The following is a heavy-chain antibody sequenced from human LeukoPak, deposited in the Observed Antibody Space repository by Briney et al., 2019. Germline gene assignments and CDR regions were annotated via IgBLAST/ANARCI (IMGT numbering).Heavy chain of an antibody. CDR2: IRSKANSYAT. D-gene: IGHD3-22*01. J-gene: IGHJ4*02. Sequence: GVSLKLSCATSGFTFSGSAIHRVRQASGKGLEWVGRIRSKANSYATTDVASVRGRFSISRDDSKNTAYLQMNSLKTEDTAVYYCTRPSYDSSVSGVVYWGQGTLVTVSS. CDR1: GFTFSGSA. V-gene: IGHV3-73*01. CDR3: TRPSYDSSVSGVVY.